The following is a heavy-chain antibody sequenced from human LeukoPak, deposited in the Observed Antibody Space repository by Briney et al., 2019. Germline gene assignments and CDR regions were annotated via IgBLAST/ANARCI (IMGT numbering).Heavy chain of an antibody. CDR3: ARLWFGEFRNWFDP. CDR1: GGSISSSSYY. V-gene: IGHV4-39*01. CDR2: IYYSGST. D-gene: IGHD3-10*01. Sequence: SETLSLTCTVSGGSISSSSYYWGWIRQPPGKGLEWIGGIYYSGSTYYNPSLKSRVTISVDTSKNQFSLKLSSVTAADTAVYYCARLWFGEFRNWFDPWGQGTLVTVSS. J-gene: IGHJ5*02.